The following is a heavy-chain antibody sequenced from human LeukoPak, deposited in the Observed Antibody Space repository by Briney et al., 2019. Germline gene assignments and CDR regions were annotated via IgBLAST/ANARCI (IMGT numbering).Heavy chain of an antibody. CDR3: ARGAPTGLYYFDY. V-gene: IGHV4-59*01. CDR1: GGSISSYY. J-gene: IGHJ4*02. Sequence: SETLSLTCTVSGGSISSYYWSWIRQPPGKGLEWIGYIYYSGSTNYNPSLKSRVTISVDTSKNQLSLKLSSVTAADAAVYYCARGAPTGLYYFDYWGQGTLVTVSS. CDR2: IYYSGST. D-gene: IGHD1-1*01.